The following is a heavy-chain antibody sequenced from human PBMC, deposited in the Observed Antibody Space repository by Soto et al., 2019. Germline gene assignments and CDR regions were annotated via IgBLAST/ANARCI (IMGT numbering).Heavy chain of an antibody. CDR3: ARAPGVQYYFDY. CDR1: GFTFRNYA. V-gene: IGHV3-30-3*01. CDR2: ISYDESDK. J-gene: IGHJ4*02. Sequence: PGGSLRLSCAASGFTFRNYAMDWVRQAPGKGLEWVAVISYDESDKYYADSVKGRFTISRDNSKNTLYLQMNSLRADDTAVYYCARAPGVQYYFDYWGLGTLVTVSS. D-gene: IGHD2-8*01.